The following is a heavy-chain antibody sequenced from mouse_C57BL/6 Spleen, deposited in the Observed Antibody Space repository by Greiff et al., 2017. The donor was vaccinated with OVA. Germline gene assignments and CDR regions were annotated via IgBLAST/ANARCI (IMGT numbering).Heavy chain of an antibody. V-gene: IGHV1-81*01. CDR3: VRGGDYAMWY. CDR2: IYPRSGNT. CDR1: GYTFTSYG. Sequence: VQLQESGAELARPGASVKLSCKASGYTFTSYGISWVKQRTGQGLEWIGEIYPRSGNTYYNEKFKGKATLTADKSSSTAYMELRSLTSEDSAVSICVRGGDYAMWYWGQRDPETASS. J-gene: IGHJ4*01.